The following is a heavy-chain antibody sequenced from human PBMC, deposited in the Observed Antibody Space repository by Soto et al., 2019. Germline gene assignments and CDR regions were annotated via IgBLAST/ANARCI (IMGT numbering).Heavy chain of an antibody. CDR3: ARDVSGSTIAGRYFDF. CDR1: EFTFSTYN. D-gene: IGHD6-6*01. J-gene: IGHJ4*02. Sequence: EVQLVESGGGLVQPGGSLRLSCAASEFTFSTYNMNWVRQAPGKGLDWIAFISSTKATYYADSVKGRFTVSRDNAKNSLYLQMNSLRTEDTAVYYCARDVSGSTIAGRYFDFWGQGTLVTVSS. V-gene: IGHV3-48*01. CDR2: ISSTKAT.